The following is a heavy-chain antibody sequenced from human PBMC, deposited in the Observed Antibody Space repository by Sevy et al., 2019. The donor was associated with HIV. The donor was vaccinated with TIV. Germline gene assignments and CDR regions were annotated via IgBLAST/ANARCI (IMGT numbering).Heavy chain of an antibody. CDR3: ARTHFSHHCAYQGPWSRDRTYSYYMDV. CDR1: GASINSDY. V-gene: IGHV4-59*13. CDR2: IYYSGDT. D-gene: IGHD3-16*01. Sequence: SETLSLTCTVSGASINSDYWTWIRQPPGKGLEWIGNIYYSGDTYYNPSLKSRVAISVDSSKNHFSLRRISVTAADSTVYYCARTHFSHHCAYQGPWSRDRTYSYYMDVWGEGTTVTVSS. J-gene: IGHJ6*03.